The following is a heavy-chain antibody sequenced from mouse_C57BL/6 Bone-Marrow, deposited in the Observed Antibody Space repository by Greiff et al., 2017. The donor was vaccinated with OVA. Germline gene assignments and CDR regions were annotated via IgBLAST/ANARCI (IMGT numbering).Heavy chain of an antibody. CDR1: GYSITSGYY. V-gene: IGHV3-6*01. CDR3: ERERGLRLSLFAY. D-gene: IGHD2-4*01. J-gene: IGHJ3*01. Sequence: DVKLQESGPGLVKPSQSLSLTCSVTGYSITSGYYWNLMRQFPGNKLEWMGFISYDGSNNYNPSFKNPTSITRDTSKNQFFLKLKSGTTEDTATYYCERERGLRLSLFAYWGQGTLVTVSA. CDR2: ISYDGSN.